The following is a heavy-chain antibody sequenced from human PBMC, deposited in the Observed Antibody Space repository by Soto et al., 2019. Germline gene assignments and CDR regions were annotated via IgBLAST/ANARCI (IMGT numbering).Heavy chain of an antibody. CDR2: ISYDGSNK. CDR3: AKAGYCTNGVCYLGFAFDI. D-gene: IGHD2-8*01. J-gene: IGHJ3*02. CDR1: GFTFSSYG. Sequence: GGSLRLSCAASGFTFSSYGMHWVRQAPGKGLEWVAVISYDGSNKYYADSVKGRFTISRDNSKNTLYLQMNSLRAEDTAVYYCAKAGYCTNGVCYLGFAFDIWGQGTMVTVSS. V-gene: IGHV3-30*18.